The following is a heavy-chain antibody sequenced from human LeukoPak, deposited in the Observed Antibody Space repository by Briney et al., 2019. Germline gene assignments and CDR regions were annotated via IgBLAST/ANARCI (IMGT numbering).Heavy chain of an antibody. CDR2: INPADFDT. CDR1: GYSFTNYW. V-gene: IGHV5-51*01. D-gene: IGHD3-22*01. J-gene: IGHJ4*02. CDR3: SRRGSSGNYLVDY. Sequence: GESLKISCKGSGYSFTNYWIGWVRQMPGKGLEWMGIINPADFDTKYSPPFQGQVTISVDKSITPAYLQWSRLEAWDTAMYYCSRRGSSGNYLVDYWGQGTLVTVST.